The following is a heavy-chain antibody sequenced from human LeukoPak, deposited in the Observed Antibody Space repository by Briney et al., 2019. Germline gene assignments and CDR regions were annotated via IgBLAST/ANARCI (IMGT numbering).Heavy chain of an antibody. D-gene: IGHD3-3*01. J-gene: IGHJ5*01. CDR2: INPNSGGT. Sequence: ASVKVSCKASGYTFTGYYMHWVRQAPGQGLEWMGRINPNSGGTNYAQKFQGRVPMTRDTSISTAYMELSRLRSDDTAVYYCARMYLDPEWVLSFFDFWGQGTLVTVSS. V-gene: IGHV1-2*06. CDR3: ARMYLDPEWVLSFFDF. CDR1: GYTFTGYY.